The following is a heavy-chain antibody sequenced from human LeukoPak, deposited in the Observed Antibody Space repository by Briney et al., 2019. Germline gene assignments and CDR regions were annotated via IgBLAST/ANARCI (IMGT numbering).Heavy chain of an antibody. CDR3: ARQGEDRQWLINWFDP. D-gene: IGHD6-19*01. CDR1: GYSFTSYW. Sequence: GESLKISCKGSGYSFTSYWIGWVRQMPGKGLEWMGIIYPGDSDTRYSPSFQGQVTISADKSISTAYLQWSSLKASDTAMYYCARQGEDRQWLINWFDPWGQGTLVTVSS. CDR2: IYPGDSDT. J-gene: IGHJ5*02. V-gene: IGHV5-51*01.